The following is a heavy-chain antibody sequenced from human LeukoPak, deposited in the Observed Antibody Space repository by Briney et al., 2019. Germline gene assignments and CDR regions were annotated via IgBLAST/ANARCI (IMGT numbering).Heavy chain of an antibody. J-gene: IGHJ4*02. CDR2: IKSKTDGGTT. D-gene: IGHD2-15*01. CDR3: TTGPVVARRAFDY. Sequence: GGSLRLSCAASGFTFSNAWMSWVRQAPGKGLEWVGRIKSKTDGGTTDYAAPVKGRFTISRDDSKNTLYLQMNSLKIEDTAVYYRTTGPVVARRAFDYWGQGTLVTVSS. V-gene: IGHV3-15*01. CDR1: GFTFSNAW.